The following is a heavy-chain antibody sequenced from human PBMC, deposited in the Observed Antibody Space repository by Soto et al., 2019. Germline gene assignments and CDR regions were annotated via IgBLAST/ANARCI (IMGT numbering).Heavy chain of an antibody. V-gene: IGHV3-13*04. CDR3: ARGAIGFDP. Sequence: EVQLVESGGGLVQPGGSLRLSCAASGFTFSSYDIHWVRQHTGKGLEWVSGIGTAGDTYYAGSVKGRFTISRENSKNSLYLQMNSLRAGDTAVYYCARGAIGFDPWGQGTLVAVSS. J-gene: IGHJ5*02. CDR1: GFTFSSYD. CDR2: IGTAGDT.